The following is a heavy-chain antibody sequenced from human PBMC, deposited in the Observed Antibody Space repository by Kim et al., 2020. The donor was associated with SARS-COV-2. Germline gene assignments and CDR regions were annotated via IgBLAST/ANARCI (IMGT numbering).Heavy chain of an antibody. CDR1: GGSFSGYY. V-gene: IGHV4-34*01. Sequence: SETLSLTCAVYGGSFSGYYWSWIRQPPGKGLEWIGEINHSGSTNYNPSLKSRVTISVDTSKNQFSLKLSSVTAADTAVYYCARCGWRPLDYWGQGTLVTVSS. CDR3: ARCGWRPLDY. J-gene: IGHJ4*02. CDR2: INHSGST. D-gene: IGHD2-21*01.